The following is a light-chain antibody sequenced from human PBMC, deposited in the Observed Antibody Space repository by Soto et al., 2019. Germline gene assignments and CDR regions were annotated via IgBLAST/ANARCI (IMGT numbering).Light chain of an antibody. CDR3: SSYAGSGTVV. V-gene: IGLV2-18*02. CDR2: EVS. Sequence: QSALTQPPSVSGSPGQSVTISCTGTSNDVGTYNRVSWYQQSPGTAPKLMIYEVSSRPSGVPDRFSGSKSGNTASLTISGLQTEDEADYHCSSYAGSGTVVFGVGTKLTVL. J-gene: IGLJ3*02. CDR1: SNDVGTYNR.